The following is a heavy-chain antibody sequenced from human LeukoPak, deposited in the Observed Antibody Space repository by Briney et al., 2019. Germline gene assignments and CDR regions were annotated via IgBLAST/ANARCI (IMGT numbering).Heavy chain of an antibody. CDR3: ARDPYGGNSELYYYYYGMDV. Sequence: GGSLRLSCAASGFTFSSYAMHWVRQAPGKGLEWVAVISYDGSNKHYADSVKGRFTISRDNSKNTLYLQMNSLRAEDTAVYYCARDPYGGNSELYYYYYGMDVWGQGTTVTVSS. D-gene: IGHD4-23*01. V-gene: IGHV3-30*04. CDR2: ISYDGSNK. CDR1: GFTFSSYA. J-gene: IGHJ6*02.